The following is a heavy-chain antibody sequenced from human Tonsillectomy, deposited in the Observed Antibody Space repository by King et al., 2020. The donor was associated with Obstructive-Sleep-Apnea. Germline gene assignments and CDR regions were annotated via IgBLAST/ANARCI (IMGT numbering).Heavy chain of an antibody. D-gene: IGHD2-15*01. CDR1: GFTFSSYA. Sequence: VQLVESGGGLVQPGGSLRLSCAASGFTFSSYAMSWVRQAPGKGLEWVSAISGSGGSTSYADSVKGRFTISRDNSKNTLYLQMNSLRAEDTAVYYCAKGSIVVVVAATNWYFDLWGRGTLVTVSS. CDR2: ISGSGGST. J-gene: IGHJ2*01. CDR3: AKGSIVVVVAATNWYFDL. V-gene: IGHV3-23*04.